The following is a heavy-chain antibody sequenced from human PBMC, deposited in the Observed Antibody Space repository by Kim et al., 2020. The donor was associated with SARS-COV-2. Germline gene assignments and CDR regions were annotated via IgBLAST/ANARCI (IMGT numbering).Heavy chain of an antibody. V-gene: IGHV3-21*01. Sequence: GGSLRLSCAASGFTFSRNSMNWVRQAPGKGLEWVSSISSSSRDIFYPDSVKGRFTISRDNAKTSLYLQMNSLLTEDTAVYYCASSSGTYGTNVEPFDIWG. CDR3: ASSSGTYGTNVEPFDI. CDR1: GFTFSRNS. D-gene: IGHD2-8*01. J-gene: IGHJ3*02. CDR2: ISSSSRDI.